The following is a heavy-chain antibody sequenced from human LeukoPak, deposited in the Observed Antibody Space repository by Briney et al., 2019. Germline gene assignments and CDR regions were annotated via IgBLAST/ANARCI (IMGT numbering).Heavy chain of an antibody. CDR2: IKSKTDGGTT. CDR3: TTAYYDSSGYYYDAFDI. D-gene: IGHD3-22*01. J-gene: IGHJ3*02. CDR1: GFTFSNAW. Sequence: GGSLRLSCAASGFTFSNAWMSWVRQAPGKGLEWVGRIKSKTDGGTTDYAAPVKGRFTISRDDSKNTLYLQMNSPKTEDTAVYYCTTAYYDSSGYYYDAFDIWGQGTMVTVSS. V-gene: IGHV3-15*01.